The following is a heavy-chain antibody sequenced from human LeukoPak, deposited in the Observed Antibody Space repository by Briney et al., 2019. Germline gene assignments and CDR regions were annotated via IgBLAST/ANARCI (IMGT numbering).Heavy chain of an antibody. D-gene: IGHD2-2*01. Sequence: SETLSLTCAVYGGSFSGYYWSWIRQPPGKGLEWIGEINHSGSTNYNPSLKSRVTISVDTSKNQFSLKLSSVTAADTAVYYCARVVVVPAARGRPDAFDIWGQGTMVAVSS. V-gene: IGHV4-34*01. CDR2: INHSGST. J-gene: IGHJ3*02. CDR1: GGSFSGYY. CDR3: ARVVVVPAARGRPDAFDI.